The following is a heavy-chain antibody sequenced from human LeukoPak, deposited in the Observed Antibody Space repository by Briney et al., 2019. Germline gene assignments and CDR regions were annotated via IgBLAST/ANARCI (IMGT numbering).Heavy chain of an antibody. Sequence: KPSETLSLTCTVSGGSISNYYWSWIRQPPGKGLEWIGYIYYSGSTTYNPSLKSRVTISLDTSKNQFSLKLSSVTAADTAVYYCARDSHTPMVLDFWGQGNVVTVSS. V-gene: IGHV4-59*01. CDR2: IYYSGST. J-gene: IGHJ4*02. CDR3: ARDSHTPMVLDF. CDR1: GGSISNYY. D-gene: IGHD5-18*01.